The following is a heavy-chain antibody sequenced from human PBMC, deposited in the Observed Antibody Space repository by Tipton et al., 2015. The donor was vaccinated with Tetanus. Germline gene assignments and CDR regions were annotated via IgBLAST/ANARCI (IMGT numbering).Heavy chain of an antibody. D-gene: IGHD2-21*02. CDR3: TRDAGDSGH. J-gene: IGHJ4*02. V-gene: IGHV4-31*03. CDR1: GGSFSDGAYY. CDR2: IYYSGST. Sequence: TLSLTCTVSGGSFSDGAYYWSWIRQHPGKGLEWIGCIYYSGSTIYNPSLKGRVTVSVDTSKNQFSLRLDSVTAADTAVYYCTRDAGDSGHWGQGTLVTVSS.